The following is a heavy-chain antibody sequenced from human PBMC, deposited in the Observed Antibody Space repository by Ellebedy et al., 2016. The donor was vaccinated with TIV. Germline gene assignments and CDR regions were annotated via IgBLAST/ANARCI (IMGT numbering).Heavy chain of an antibody. V-gene: IGHV3-30*09. D-gene: IGHD3-16*01. CDR3: ARDLGPWRDYYYYGMDV. J-gene: IGHJ6*02. Sequence: GESLKISCAASGFTFSYYSMHWVRQAPGKGLEWVAVISHDGSNKYHAESVKGRFAISRDDSKNSLYLQMNSLRAEDTAVYYCARDLGPWRDYYYYGMDVWGQGTTVTVSS. CDR1: GFTFSYYS. CDR2: ISHDGSNK.